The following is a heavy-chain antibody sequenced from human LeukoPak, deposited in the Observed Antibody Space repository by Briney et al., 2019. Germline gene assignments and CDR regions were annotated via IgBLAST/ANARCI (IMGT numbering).Heavy chain of an antibody. D-gene: IGHD1-26*01. CDR2: INPSGGST. CDR1: GYTFTNYY. V-gene: IGHV1-46*01. CDR3: ARDREGYYFDY. Sequence: GASVKVSCKASGYTFTNYYIHWVRQAPGQGLEWMGIINPSGGSTSYAQKFQGRVSMTRDTSTSTVYMELNSLRAEDTAVYYCARDREGYYFDYWGQGTLVTVSS. J-gene: IGHJ4*02.